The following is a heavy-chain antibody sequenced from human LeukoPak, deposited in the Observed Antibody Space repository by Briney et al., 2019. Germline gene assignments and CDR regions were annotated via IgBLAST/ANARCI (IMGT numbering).Heavy chain of an antibody. CDR1: GFTFSSYA. J-gene: IGHJ6*04. CDR3: AREGQQLVQGLIYGYYYYGMDV. Sequence: WGSLRLSCAASGFTFSSYAMSWVRQPPGKGLAWVSAISGSGARTYYADSVKGRFTISRDNSKNTLYLQMNSLRAEDTAVYYCAREGQQLVQGLIYGYYYYGMDVWGKGTTVTVSS. V-gene: IGHV3-23*01. D-gene: IGHD6-13*01. CDR2: ISGSGART.